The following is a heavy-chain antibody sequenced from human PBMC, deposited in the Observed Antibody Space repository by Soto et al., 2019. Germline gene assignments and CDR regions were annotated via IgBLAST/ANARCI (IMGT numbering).Heavy chain of an antibody. J-gene: IGHJ5*02. CDR3: PPFVVVVPDGFAP. Sequence: EVQLVESGGGLVKPGGSLRLSCAASGFTFSNAWMSWVRQAPGKGLEWVGRIKSKTDGGTTDYAAPVKGRFTISRDDSKNTLYLQMNSLKTGDTAVYYCPPFVVVVPDGFAPWGQGPLVTVSS. CDR2: IKSKTDGGTT. V-gene: IGHV3-15*01. D-gene: IGHD2-15*01. CDR1: GFTFSNAW.